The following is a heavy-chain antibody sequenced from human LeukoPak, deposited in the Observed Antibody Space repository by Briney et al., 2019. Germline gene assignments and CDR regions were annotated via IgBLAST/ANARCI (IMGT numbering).Heavy chain of an antibody. CDR1: GGSISSSHYH. CDR2: ISYRGNT. CDR3: ARHDCGDYVWLTAFDY. V-gene: IGHV4-39*01. D-gene: IGHD4-17*01. Sequence: SETLSLTCSVSGGSISSSHYHWGWIRQPPGKGLEWIGSISYRGNTYYNPSLKSRVTISVDTSKNQFSLRLSSVTAPDTAVYYCARHDCGDYVWLTAFDYWGQGTLVTVSS. J-gene: IGHJ4*02.